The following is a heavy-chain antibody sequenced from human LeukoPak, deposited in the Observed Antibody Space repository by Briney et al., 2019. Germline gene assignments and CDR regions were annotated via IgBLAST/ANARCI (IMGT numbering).Heavy chain of an antibody. CDR3: AKDLDDYGDYPGAFDI. CDR1: GFTFSSYG. Sequence: PGRSLRLSCAASGFTFSSYGMHWVRQAPGKGLEWVAFIRYDGSNKYYADSVKGRFTISRDNSKNTLYLQMNSLRAEDTAVYYCAKDLDDYGDYPGAFDIWGQGTMVTVSS. D-gene: IGHD4-17*01. CDR2: IRYDGSNK. V-gene: IGHV3-30*02. J-gene: IGHJ3*02.